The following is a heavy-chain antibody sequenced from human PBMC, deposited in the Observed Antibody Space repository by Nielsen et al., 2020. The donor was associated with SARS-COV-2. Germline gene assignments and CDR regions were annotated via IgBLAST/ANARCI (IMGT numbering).Heavy chain of an antibody. CDR1: GGSISSYY. D-gene: IGHD2-2*01. V-gene: IGHV4-59*08. CDR3: ARFKGYCSSTSCNDAFDI. Sequence: SETLSLTCTVSGGSISSYYWSWIRQPPGKGLEWIGYIYYSGSTNYNPSLKSRVTISVDTSKNQFSLKLSSVTAADTAVYYCARFKGYCSSTSCNDAFDIWGQGTMVTVSS. CDR2: IYYSGST. J-gene: IGHJ3*02.